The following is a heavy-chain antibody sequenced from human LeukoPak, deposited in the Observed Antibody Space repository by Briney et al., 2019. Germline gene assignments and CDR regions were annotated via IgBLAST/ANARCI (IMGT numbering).Heavy chain of an antibody. CDR3: AVGPEYSSSWYYFQH. Sequence: PGGSLRLSCAASGFTFCSYSMTWVRQSPGKGLECVSSISSSSSYIYYADSVKGRFTISRDNAKNSLYLQMNSLRAEDTAVYYCAVGPEYSSSWYYFQHWGQGTLVTVSS. D-gene: IGHD6-13*01. CDR2: ISSSSSYI. CDR1: GFTFCSYS. J-gene: IGHJ1*01. V-gene: IGHV3-21*01.